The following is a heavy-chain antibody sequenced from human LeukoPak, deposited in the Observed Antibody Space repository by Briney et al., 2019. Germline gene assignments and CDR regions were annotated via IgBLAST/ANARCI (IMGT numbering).Heavy chain of an antibody. CDR2: LKQDGSEE. V-gene: IGHV3-7*01. CDR3: ARQIGWRDAFDI. J-gene: IGHJ3*02. CDR1: GFTFSSYW. Sequence: PGGSLRLSCAASGFTFSSYWMSWVRQAPGKGLEWVASLKQDGSEEYYVDSVKGRFTISRDNAKTSLYLQMNSLRAEDTAVYYCARQIGWRDAFDIWGQGTVVIVSS. D-gene: IGHD6-19*01.